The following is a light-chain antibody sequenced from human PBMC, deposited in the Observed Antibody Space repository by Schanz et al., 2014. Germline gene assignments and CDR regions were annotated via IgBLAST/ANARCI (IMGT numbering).Light chain of an antibody. CDR2: DAS. J-gene: IGKJ2*01. CDR1: QSISSW. V-gene: IGKV1-33*01. CDR3: QQYESLPRT. Sequence: DIQMTQSPSTLSASVGDRVTITCRASQSISSWLAWYQQKPGKAPKLLIYDASTLNTGVPSRFSGGGYGTDFTFTISSLQPEDIATYYCQQYESLPRTFGQGAKLEIK.